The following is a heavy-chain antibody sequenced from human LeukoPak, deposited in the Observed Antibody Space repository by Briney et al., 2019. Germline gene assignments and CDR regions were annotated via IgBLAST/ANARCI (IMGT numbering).Heavy chain of an antibody. CDR3: ASGGDSDY. CDR1: GYTFTGYY. J-gene: IGHJ4*02. CDR2: IIPIFGTA. Sequence: ASVKVSCKASGYTFTGYYMHWVRQAPGQGLEWMGGIIPIFGTANYAQKFQGRVTITADESTSTAYMELSSLRSEDTAVYYCASGGDSDYWGQGTLVTVSS. V-gene: IGHV1-69*13. D-gene: IGHD3-16*01.